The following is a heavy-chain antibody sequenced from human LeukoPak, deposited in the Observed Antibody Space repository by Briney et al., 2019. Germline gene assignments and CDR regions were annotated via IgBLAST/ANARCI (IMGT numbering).Heavy chain of an antibody. Sequence: SETLSLTCAVYGGSFSGYYWSWIRQPPGKGLEWIGHIYYSGSTNYNPSLKSRVTISVDTSKNQFSLKLSSVTAADTAVYYCARGAAILDYWGQGTLVTVSS. CDR2: IYYSGST. CDR3: ARGAAILDY. J-gene: IGHJ4*02. D-gene: IGHD2-2*01. CDR1: GGSFSGYY. V-gene: IGHV4-59*01.